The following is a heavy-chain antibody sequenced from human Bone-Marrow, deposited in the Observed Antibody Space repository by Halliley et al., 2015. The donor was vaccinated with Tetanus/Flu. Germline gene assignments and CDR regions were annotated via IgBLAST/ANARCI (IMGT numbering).Heavy chain of an antibody. J-gene: IGHJ4*02. Sequence: PGKGLEWMGIIDPGDPDTRYSPSFQGQVTISVDKPISPASLQGSSLKASDTAIYYCATGPPSDNWGQGTLVTVSS. D-gene: IGHD1-1*01. CDR2: IDPGDPDT. V-gene: IGHV5-51*04. CDR3: ATGPPSDN.